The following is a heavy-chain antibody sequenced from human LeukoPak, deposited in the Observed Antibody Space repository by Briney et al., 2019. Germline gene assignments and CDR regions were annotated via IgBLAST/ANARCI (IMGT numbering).Heavy chain of an antibody. J-gene: IGHJ4*02. CDR1: GFTFFSSYG. V-gene: IGHV3-23*01. Sequence: PGGTLRLSCAASGFTFFSSYGMTWVRQAPGKGLEWVSALSGSGGSTYYADSVKGRFTISRDNSKNTLYLQMNSLRAEDTAVYYCAKGPKGYDILTGYSLDYWGQGTLVTVSS. CDR3: AKGPKGYDILTGYSLDY. CDR2: LSGSGGST. D-gene: IGHD3-9*01.